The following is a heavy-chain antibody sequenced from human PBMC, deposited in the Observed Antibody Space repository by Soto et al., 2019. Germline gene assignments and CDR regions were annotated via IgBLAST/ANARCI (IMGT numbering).Heavy chain of an antibody. Sequence: VAAVKGSCKASGYTFTGYYVLWVRQAPGQGPECMGWINPYTGGTNYAQKFQGRVTMTRDTSISTAYMELSKLISDDTAVYYCATQFHHCGGDCYRGPYFGMDVWGQGTTVTVSS. CDR3: ATQFHHCGGDCYRGPYFGMDV. V-gene: IGHV1-2*02. CDR2: INPYTGGT. D-gene: IGHD2-21*02. CDR1: GYTFTGYY. J-gene: IGHJ6*02.